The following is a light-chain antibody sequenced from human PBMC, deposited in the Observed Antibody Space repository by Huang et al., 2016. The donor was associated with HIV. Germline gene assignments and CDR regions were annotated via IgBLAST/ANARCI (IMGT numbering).Light chain of an antibody. V-gene: IGKV1-39*01. CDR2: ATS. J-gene: IGKJ1*01. Sequence: DIQMTQSPSSLSASIGDRVTITCRASQSISSSLNWYQQKPWTAPKLLIYATSTLQSGVPSRFSGSGSGTDFTLTISSLQPEDFATYFCQQTYSTLWTFGQGTKVEIK. CDR1: QSISSS. CDR3: QQTYSTLWT.